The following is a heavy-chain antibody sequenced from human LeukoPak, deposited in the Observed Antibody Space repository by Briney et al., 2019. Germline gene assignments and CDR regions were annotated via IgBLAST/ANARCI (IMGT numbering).Heavy chain of an antibody. CDR1: GFTVSSNY. CDR2: IYSGGST. D-gene: IGHD3-10*01. V-gene: IGHV3-66*01. Sequence: PGGSLRLSCAASGFTVSSNYMSWVRQAPGKGLEWVSVIYSGGSTYYADSVKSRFTISRDNSKNTLYLQMNSLRAEDTAVYYCARDSWAGSGFDYWGQGTLVTVSS. J-gene: IGHJ4*02. CDR3: ARDSWAGSGFDY.